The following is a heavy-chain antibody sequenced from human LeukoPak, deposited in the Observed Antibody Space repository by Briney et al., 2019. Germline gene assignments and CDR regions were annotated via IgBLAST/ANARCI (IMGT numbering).Heavy chain of an antibody. D-gene: IGHD5-12*01. CDR3: ARDSGYSGYAMDV. CDR2: IKQDGSEK. V-gene: IGHV3-7*01. J-gene: IGHJ6*04. CDR1: GFTFSSYW. Sequence: PGGSLRLSCAASGFTFSSYWMSWVRQAPGKGLEWVANIKQDGSEKYYVDSVKGRFTISRDNAKNSLYLQMNSLRAEDTAVYYCARDSGYSGYAMDVWGKGTTVTVSS.